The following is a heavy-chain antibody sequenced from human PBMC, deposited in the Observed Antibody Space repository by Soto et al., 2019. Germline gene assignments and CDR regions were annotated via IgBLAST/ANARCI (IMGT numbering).Heavy chain of an antibody. CDR1: GGSVRRGNYY. V-gene: IGHV4-31*03. D-gene: IGHD3-10*01. J-gene: IGHJ4*02. CDR2: ISNSGRT. Sequence: QVQLQESGPGLVKPSQTLSLTCTVSGGSVRRGNYYWSWIRQFPGKGLEWIGYISNSGRTHYNPSLMSRITIFVDTSKNQFFLELRSVTAADTALYYCARADYATGSYYPDYWGQETLVTVSS. CDR3: ARADYATGSYYPDY.